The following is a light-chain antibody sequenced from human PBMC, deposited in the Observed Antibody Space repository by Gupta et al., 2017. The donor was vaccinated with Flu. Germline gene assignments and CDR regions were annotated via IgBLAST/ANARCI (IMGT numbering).Light chain of an antibody. J-gene: IGKJ4*01. CDR1: QSVSSF. CDR3: QQRSDWLT. V-gene: IGKV3-11*01. Sequence: ELVLKQSQAPWFLSPGDRATLSCRASQSVSSFLAWYQQKPGQAPRLLIYDVSKRATGIPARFSGSGSGTDFTLTISSLEPEDFAVYFCQQRSDWLTFGGGTKVEIK. CDR2: DVS.